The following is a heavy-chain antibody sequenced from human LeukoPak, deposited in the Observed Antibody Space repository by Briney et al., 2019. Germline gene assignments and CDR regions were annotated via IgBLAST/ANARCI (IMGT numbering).Heavy chain of an antibody. CDR1: GGSISSSTYY. V-gene: IGHV4-39*01. CDR2: IYYSGST. CDR3: ARGFTYYYDSSGNQPWGC. D-gene: IGHD3-22*01. J-gene: IGHJ4*02. Sequence: SETLSLTCTVSGGSISSSTYYWGWIRQPPGKGLEWIGSIYYSGSTYYNPSLKSRVTIFADTSKNQFSLKLSSVTAADTAVYYCARGFTYYYDSSGNQPWGCWGQGTLVTVSS.